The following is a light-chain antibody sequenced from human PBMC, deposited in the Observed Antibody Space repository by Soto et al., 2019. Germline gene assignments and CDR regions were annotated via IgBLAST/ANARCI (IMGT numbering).Light chain of an antibody. V-gene: IGLV2-14*01. CDR2: AVS. J-gene: IGLJ1*01. CDR3: NKYSTNSTLYV. CDR1: SRGVGANNY. Sequence: QSALTQPASVSGSPGQSITISCTGTSRGVGANNYVSWYQQHPGKAPKLMIYAVSNRPSGVSNPFSGSKTGNTASLTISGLHAEDDANYYSNKYSTNSTLYVLGTETKVTFL.